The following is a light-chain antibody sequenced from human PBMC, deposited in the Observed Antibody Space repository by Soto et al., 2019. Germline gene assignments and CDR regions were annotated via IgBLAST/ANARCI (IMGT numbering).Light chain of an antibody. J-gene: IGKJ1*01. CDR3: QQYNSYALT. Sequence: DIQMTQSPSTLSASVGDRVTITCRASQSISSWLAWYQQKQGKAPKLLISKASSLESGVPSRFSGSASGTEFTLTISSLQPDDFATYYCQQYNSYALTFGQGTKVDIK. CDR1: QSISSW. CDR2: KAS. V-gene: IGKV1-5*03.